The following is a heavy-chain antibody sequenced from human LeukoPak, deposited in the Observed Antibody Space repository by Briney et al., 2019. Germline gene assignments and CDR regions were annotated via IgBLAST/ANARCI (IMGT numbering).Heavy chain of an antibody. CDR3: ARHRLDYGGNGGPDY. CDR1: GGSISSSSYY. Sequence: PSETLSLTCTVSGGSISSSSYYWGWIRQPPGKGLEWIGSICYSGSTYYNPSLKSRVTISVDTSKNQFPLKLSSVTAADTAVYYCARHRLDYGGNGGPDYWGQGTLVTVSS. V-gene: IGHV4-39*01. J-gene: IGHJ4*02. D-gene: IGHD4-23*01. CDR2: ICYSGST.